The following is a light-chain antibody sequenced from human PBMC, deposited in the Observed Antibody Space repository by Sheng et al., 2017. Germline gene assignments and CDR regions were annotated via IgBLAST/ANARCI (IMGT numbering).Light chain of an antibody. J-gene: IGKJ3*01. CDR3: QQYYSTPFT. Sequence: DIVMTQSPDSLAVSLGERATINYKSSQSVLYSSNNKNYLAWYQHKPGQPPKLLIYWASTRESGVPDRFSGSGSGTDFTLTISSLQAEDVAVYYCQQYYSTPFTFGLGTKVDIK. CDR2: WAS. CDR1: QSVLYSSNNKNY. V-gene: IGKV4-1*01.